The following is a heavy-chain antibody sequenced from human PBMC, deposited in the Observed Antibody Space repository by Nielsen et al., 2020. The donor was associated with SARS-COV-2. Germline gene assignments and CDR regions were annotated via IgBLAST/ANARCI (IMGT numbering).Heavy chain of an antibody. D-gene: IGHD6-13*01. Sequence: GESLKISCAASGFTFSGSAMHWVRQASGKGLEWVGRIRSKANSYATAYAASVKGRFTISRDDSKNTAYLQMNSLKTEDTAVYYCTRRTYSSTPYYYYMDVWGKGTTVTVS. CDR2: IRSKANSYAT. V-gene: IGHV3-73*01. J-gene: IGHJ6*03. CDR1: GFTFSGSA. CDR3: TRRTYSSTPYYYYMDV.